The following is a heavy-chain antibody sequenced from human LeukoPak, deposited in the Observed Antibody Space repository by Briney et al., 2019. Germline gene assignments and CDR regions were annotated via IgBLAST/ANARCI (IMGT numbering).Heavy chain of an antibody. CDR1: GFTFSSYA. V-gene: IGHV3-23*01. CDR3: AKGDGYCGGDCYPAPDAFDI. D-gene: IGHD2-21*02. J-gene: IGHJ3*02. Sequence: GGTLRLSCAASGFTFSSYAMSRVRQAPGKGLEWVSAISGSGGSTYYADSVKGRFTISISRDNSKNTLYLQMNSLRAEDTAVYYCAKGDGYCGGDCYPAPDAFDIWGQGTMVTVSS. CDR2: ISGSGGST.